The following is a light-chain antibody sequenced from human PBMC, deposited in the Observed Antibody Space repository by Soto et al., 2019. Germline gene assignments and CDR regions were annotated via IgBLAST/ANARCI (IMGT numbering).Light chain of an antibody. CDR2: EGN. CDR3: CSHAGSSCATWV. Sequence: QSALTQPASVSGSPGQSITISCTGTSSDVGTYDLVSWYQQHPGKAPKLMIYEGNKRPSGVSNRFSGSKSGNTVSLTISGLQAEDEADYYCCSHAGSSCATWVFGGGTKVTVL. J-gene: IGLJ3*02. CDR1: SSDVGTYDL. V-gene: IGLV2-23*01.